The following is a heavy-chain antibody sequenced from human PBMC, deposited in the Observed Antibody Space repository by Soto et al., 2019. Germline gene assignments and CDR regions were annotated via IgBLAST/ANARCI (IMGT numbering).Heavy chain of an antibody. J-gene: IGHJ4*02. CDR1: GGSVSRGSYY. D-gene: IGHD3-3*01. CDR2: IYYSGST. V-gene: IGHV4-61*01. Sequence: SETLSLTCTVSGGSVSRGSYYWSWIRQPPGKGLEWIGYIYYSGSTNYNPSLKSRVTISVDTSKNQFSLKLSSVTAADTAVYYCARQGYYTTTNIYPPSRFWGQGTLVTVSS. CDR3: ARQGYYTTTNIYPPSRF.